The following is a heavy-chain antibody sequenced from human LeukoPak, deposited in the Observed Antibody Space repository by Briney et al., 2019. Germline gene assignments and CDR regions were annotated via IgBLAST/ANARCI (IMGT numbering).Heavy chain of an antibody. V-gene: IGHV1-2*02. CDR3: ARAYDSSGYYYR. D-gene: IGHD3-22*01. J-gene: IGHJ4*02. Sequence: ASVKVSCKASGYTFTGYYMHWVRQAPGQGLEWMGWINPNSGGTNYAQKFQSRVTMTRDTSISTAYMELSRLRSDDTAVYYCARAYDSSGYYYRWGQGTLVTVSS. CDR1: GYTFTGYY. CDR2: INPNSGGT.